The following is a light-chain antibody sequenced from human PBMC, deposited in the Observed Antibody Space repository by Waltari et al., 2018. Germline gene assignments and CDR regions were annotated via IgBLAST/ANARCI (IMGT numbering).Light chain of an antibody. V-gene: IGLV2-23*02. CDR2: EVT. J-gene: IGLJ3*02. Sequence: QSALTQPASVSGSPGQSITISCTGTSSDIGGYNFSSWYQHHPGKPPNLILYEVTKRPSGVSDRFSGSKSGNTASLTISGLQAEDDADYYCYSSAMSAFVVFGGGTKLTVL. CDR1: SSDIGGYNF. CDR3: YSSAMSAFVV.